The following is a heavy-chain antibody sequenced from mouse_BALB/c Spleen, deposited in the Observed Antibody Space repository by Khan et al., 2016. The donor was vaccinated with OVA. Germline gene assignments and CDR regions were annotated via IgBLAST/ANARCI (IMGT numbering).Heavy chain of an antibody. CDR3: ARSLYYSDSYAMDY. D-gene: IGHD2-13*01. Sequence: EVQLQESGPGLVKPSQSLSLTCTVTGYSITSDYAWNWIRQFPGNKLEWMGYISSTGSTSYNPSLKSRIYITRDTSKNQFFLHLNSVTTEDTATYYCARSLYYSDSYAMDYWGQGTSVTVSS. V-gene: IGHV3-2*02. CDR2: ISSTGST. CDR1: GYSITSDYA. J-gene: IGHJ4*01.